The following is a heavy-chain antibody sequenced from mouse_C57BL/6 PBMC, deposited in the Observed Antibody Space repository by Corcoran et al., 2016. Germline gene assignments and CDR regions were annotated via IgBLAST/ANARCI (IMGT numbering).Heavy chain of an antibody. J-gene: IGHJ1*03. CDR3: AREGTITTPGYFDV. Sequence: QVQLQQSGPELVKPGASVKLSCKASGYTFTSYDLNWVKQRPGQGLEWIGWIYPRDGSTKYNEKFKGKATLTVDTSSSTAYMELHSLTSEDSAVYFCAREGTITTPGYFDVWGTGTTVTVSS. CDR2: IYPRDGST. V-gene: IGHV1-85*01. D-gene: IGHD1-1*01. CDR1: GYTFTSYD.